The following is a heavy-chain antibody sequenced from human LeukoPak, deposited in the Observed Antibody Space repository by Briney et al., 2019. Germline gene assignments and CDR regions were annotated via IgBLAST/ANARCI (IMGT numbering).Heavy chain of an antibody. CDR3: AKDKGGFYDSSGYAN. D-gene: IGHD3-22*01. CDR1: GFTFDDYA. J-gene: IGHJ4*02. V-gene: IGHV3-9*01. Sequence: PGRSLRLSYAASGFTFDDYAMHWVRQAPGKGLEWVSGISWNSGSIGYADSVKGRFTISRDNAKNSLYLQMNSLRAEDTALYYCAKDKGGFYDSSGYANWGQGTLVTVSS. CDR2: ISWNSGSI.